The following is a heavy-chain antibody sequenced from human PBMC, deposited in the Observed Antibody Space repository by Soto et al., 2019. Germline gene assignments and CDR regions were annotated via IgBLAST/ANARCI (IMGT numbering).Heavy chain of an antibody. V-gene: IGHV3-23*01. J-gene: IGHJ4*02. CDR1: GFTFSSYA. CDR3: AKDYAPLRITMIVVVTTFDY. CDR2: ISGSGGST. Sequence: SLRLSCAASGFTFSSYAMSWVRQAPGKGLEWVSAISGSGGSTYYADSVKGRFTISRDNSKNTLYLQMNSLRAEDTAVYYCAKDYAPLRITMIVVVTTFDYWGQGTLVTVSS. D-gene: IGHD3-22*01.